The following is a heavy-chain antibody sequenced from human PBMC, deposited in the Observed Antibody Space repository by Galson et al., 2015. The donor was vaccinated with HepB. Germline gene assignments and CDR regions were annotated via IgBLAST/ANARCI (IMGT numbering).Heavy chain of an antibody. D-gene: IGHD3-16*01. CDR1: GGSISNNMYY. V-gene: IGHV4-39*07. Sequence: ATLSLTCTVSGGSISNNMYYWDWIRQPPGKGLEWIGSIYYTGTAYYNPSLKSPVTISVDTSKNQFSLKLSPVTAADTAVYYCARLSNRALGWVDPWGQGTLVTVSS. CDR3: ARLSNRALGWVDP. CDR2: IYYTGTA. J-gene: IGHJ5*02.